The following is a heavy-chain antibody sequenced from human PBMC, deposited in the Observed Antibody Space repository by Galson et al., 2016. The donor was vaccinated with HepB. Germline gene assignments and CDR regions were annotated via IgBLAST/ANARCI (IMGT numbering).Heavy chain of an antibody. Sequence: SETLSLTCGVSGESFNGYYWNWIRQPPGKGLEWIGEINQSGNTNYNPSLKSRVTMSVDTSQSHFSLNLTSVTAADTAVYYCARGRPSAYYDSTGHFRARVNYYYAMDVWDQGTTVTVSS. CDR1: GESFNGYY. V-gene: IGHV4-34*01. J-gene: IGHJ6*02. D-gene: IGHD3-22*01. CDR2: INQSGNT. CDR3: ARGRPSAYYDSTGHFRARVNYYYAMDV.